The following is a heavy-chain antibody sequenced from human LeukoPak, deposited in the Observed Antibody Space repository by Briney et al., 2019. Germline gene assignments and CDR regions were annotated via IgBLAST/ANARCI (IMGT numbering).Heavy chain of an antibody. CDR3: ARGPYSSGWDLQYYYYGIDV. CDR1: GFTFSIYG. V-gene: IGHV3-33*01. CDR2: IWYDGSNK. J-gene: IGHJ6*02. D-gene: IGHD6-19*01. Sequence: GRALRLSCAASGFTFSIYGMHWVRQAPGKGLEWVAVIWYDGSNKYYADSVKGRFTISRDNFKNTLYLQMNSLRAEGTAVYYCARGPYSSGWDLQYYYYGIDVWGQGTTVTVSS.